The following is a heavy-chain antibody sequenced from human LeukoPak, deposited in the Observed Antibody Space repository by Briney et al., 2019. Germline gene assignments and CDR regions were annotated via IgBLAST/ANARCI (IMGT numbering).Heavy chain of an antibody. D-gene: IGHD5-24*01. CDR2: IYSGGST. J-gene: IGHJ4*02. Sequence: LSLTCAASGFTVSSNYMYWVRQAPGKGLEWVSVIYSGGSTYYADSVKGRFTISRHNSKNTLYLQMNSLRAEDTAVYYCAKDDRWLQFCCWGQGTLVTVSA. CDR3: AKDDRWLQFCC. CDR1: GFTVSSNY. V-gene: IGHV3-53*01.